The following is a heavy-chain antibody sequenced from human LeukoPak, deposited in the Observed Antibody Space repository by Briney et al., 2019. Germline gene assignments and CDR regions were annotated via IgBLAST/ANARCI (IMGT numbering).Heavy chain of an antibody. J-gene: IGHJ4*02. CDR1: GGSISSGDYY. D-gene: IGHD2-2*01. CDR2: IYYSGST. Sequence: SQTLSLTCTVSGGSISSGDYYWSWIRLPPGKGLEWIGYIYYSGSTYYNPSLKSRVTISVDTSKNQFSLKLSSVTAADTAVYYCARGYCSSTSCYGGFDYWGQGTLVTVSS. CDR3: ARGYCSSTSCYGGFDY. V-gene: IGHV4-30-4*08.